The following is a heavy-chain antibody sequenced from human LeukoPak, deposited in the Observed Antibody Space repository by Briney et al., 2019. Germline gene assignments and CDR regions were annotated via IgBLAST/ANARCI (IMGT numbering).Heavy chain of an antibody. CDR1: GFTFSSYW. CDR2: IKQDGSEK. CDR3: ARVFGLYYPDTYFDY. V-gene: IGHV3-7*03. D-gene: IGHD3-10*01. Sequence: GGSLRLSCAASGFTFSSYWMSWVRQAPGKGLEWVANIKQDGSEKYYVDSVKGRFTISRDNAKNSLYLQMNSLRAEATAVYYCARVFGLYYPDTYFDYWGQGTLVTVSS. J-gene: IGHJ4*02.